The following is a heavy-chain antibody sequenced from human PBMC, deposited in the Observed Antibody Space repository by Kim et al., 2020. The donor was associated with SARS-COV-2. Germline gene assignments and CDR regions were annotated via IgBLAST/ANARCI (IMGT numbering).Heavy chain of an antibody. Sequence: NPSLKSGVTISVDTSKNQFSLKRSSVTAADTAVYYCARGLRIAAAGFYDYWGQGTLVTVSS. J-gene: IGHJ4*02. V-gene: IGHV4-34*01. D-gene: IGHD6-13*01. CDR3: ARGLRIAAAGFYDY.